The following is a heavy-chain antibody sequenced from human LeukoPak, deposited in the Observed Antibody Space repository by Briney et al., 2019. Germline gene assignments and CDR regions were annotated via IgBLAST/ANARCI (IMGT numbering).Heavy chain of an antibody. CDR1: GFTFSSYW. CDR3: AKADYASYGMDV. D-gene: IGHD3-16*01. CDR2: ISGDGSST. J-gene: IGHJ6*02. Sequence: GGSLRLSCAASGFTFSSYWMHWVRQAPGKGLVWVSYISGDGSSTTYADSVKGRFTISRDNSKNTLYLQMNSLRAEDPAVYYCAKADYASYGMDVWGQGTTVTVSS. V-gene: IGHV3-74*01.